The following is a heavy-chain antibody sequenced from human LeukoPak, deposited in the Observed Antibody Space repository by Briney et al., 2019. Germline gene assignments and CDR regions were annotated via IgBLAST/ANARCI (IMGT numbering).Heavy chain of an antibody. D-gene: IGHD2-15*01. J-gene: IGHJ3*02. CDR2: IRYDGSNK. Sequence: GGSLRLSCAASGFTFSSYGMHWVRQAPGKGLEWVAFIRYDGSNKYYADSVKGRFTISRDNAKNTLYLQMNSLRAEDTAVYYCASRGVVTGAFDIWGQGTMVTVSS. V-gene: IGHV3-30*02. CDR1: GFTFSSYG. CDR3: ASRGVVTGAFDI.